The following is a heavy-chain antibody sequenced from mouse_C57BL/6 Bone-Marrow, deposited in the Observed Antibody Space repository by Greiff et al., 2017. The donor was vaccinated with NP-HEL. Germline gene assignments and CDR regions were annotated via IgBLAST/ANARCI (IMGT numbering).Heavy chain of an antibody. Sequence: VQLQQSGPELVKPGASVKMSCKASGYTFTDYNMHWVKQSHGKSLEWIGYINPNNGGTSYNQKFKGKATLTVNKSSSTAYMELRSLTSEDSAVYYCARETYGRSYDWYFDVWGTGTTVTVSS. V-gene: IGHV1-22*01. CDR1: GYTFTDYN. D-gene: IGHD1-1*01. J-gene: IGHJ1*03. CDR3: ARETYGRSYDWYFDV. CDR2: INPNNGGT.